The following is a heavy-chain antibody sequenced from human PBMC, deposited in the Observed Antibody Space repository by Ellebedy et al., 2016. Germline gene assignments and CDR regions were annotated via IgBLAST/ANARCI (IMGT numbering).Heavy chain of an antibody. Sequence: GESLKISXAASGFTFSTYAMTWVRQAPGKGLEWVSGVSDNGGSTYYADSVKGRFTISRDNSQNTVSLQMSGLRSDDTAMYYCVKGGNTLYTSAFDFWGQGSRVTVSS. CDR1: GFTFSTYA. D-gene: IGHD6-25*01. V-gene: IGHV3-23*01. CDR3: VKGGNTLYTSAFDF. CDR2: VSDNGGST. J-gene: IGHJ4*02.